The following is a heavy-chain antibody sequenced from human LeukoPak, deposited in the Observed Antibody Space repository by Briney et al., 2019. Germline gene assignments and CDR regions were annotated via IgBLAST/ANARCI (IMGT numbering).Heavy chain of an antibody. Sequence: SETLSLTCTVSGGSISSGGYYWSWIRQHPGKGLEWIGYIYYSGSTYYNPSLKSRVTISVDTSKNQFSLKLSSVTAADTAVYYCARGRNNYGDLDYWGQGTLVTVSS. CDR3: ARGRNNYGDLDY. CDR1: GGSISSGGYY. CDR2: IYYSGST. D-gene: IGHD4-17*01. V-gene: IGHV4-31*03. J-gene: IGHJ4*02.